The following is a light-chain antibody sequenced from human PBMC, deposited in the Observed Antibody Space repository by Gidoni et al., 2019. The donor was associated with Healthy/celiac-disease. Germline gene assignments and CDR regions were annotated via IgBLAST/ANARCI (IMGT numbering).Light chain of an antibody. J-gene: IGLJ3*02. Sequence: QSVLTQPPSVSGAPGQRVTISCTGSSSNIGAGYDVHWYQQLPGTAPKLLIYGNSNRPSGVPDRFSGSKSGTSASLAITGLQAEDEADYYCQSYDSSLSGSLWVVGGGTKLTVL. CDR3: QSYDSSLSGSLWV. CDR1: SSNIGAGYD. CDR2: GNS. V-gene: IGLV1-40*01.